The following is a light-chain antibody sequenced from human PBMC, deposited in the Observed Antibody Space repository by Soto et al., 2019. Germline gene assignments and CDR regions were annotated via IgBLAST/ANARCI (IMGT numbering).Light chain of an antibody. CDR3: QVWDRTSDHSYV. J-gene: IGLJ1*01. V-gene: IGLV3-21*02. Sequence: SYELTQPPPVSVAPGPTARITCGGDNIGSKSVHWYQQKPGQAPVLVVYDGGDRPSGIPARFSGSNSGNTATLTISRVEAGDEADYYCQVWDRTSDHSYVFGTGTKVTV. CDR1: NIGSKS. CDR2: DGG.